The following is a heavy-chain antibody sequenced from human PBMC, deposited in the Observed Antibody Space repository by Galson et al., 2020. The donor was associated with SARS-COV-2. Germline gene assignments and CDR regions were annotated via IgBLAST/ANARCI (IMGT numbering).Heavy chain of an antibody. CDR3: ARQGDILTGYPEDYYAMDV. D-gene: IGHD3-9*01. V-gene: IGHV4-39*01. CDR1: GGSISSSSYY. Sequence: SETLSLTCTVSGGSISSSSYYWGWIRQPPGKGLEWIGSIYYSGSTYYNPSLKSRFTISVDTSKNQFSLKLSSVTAADTAVYYCARQGDILTGYPEDYYAMDVWGQGTTVTVSS. J-gene: IGHJ6*02. CDR2: IYYSGST.